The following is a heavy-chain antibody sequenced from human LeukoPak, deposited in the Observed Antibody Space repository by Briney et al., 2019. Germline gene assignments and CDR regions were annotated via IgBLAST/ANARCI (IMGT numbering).Heavy chain of an antibody. CDR3: ARHSNKYDYDSSGHYRSFDY. D-gene: IGHD3-22*01. Sequence: GGSLRLSCAASGFTFSSHWMSWVRPAPGKGLEWVAHIKPGSSDKYYVDSVKGRFTISRDNAENSLYLRMNSLRAEDTAVYFCARHSNKYDYDSSGHYRSFDYWGQGTLVTVSS. J-gene: IGHJ4*02. CDR1: GFTFSSHW. V-gene: IGHV3-7*02. CDR2: IKPGSSDK.